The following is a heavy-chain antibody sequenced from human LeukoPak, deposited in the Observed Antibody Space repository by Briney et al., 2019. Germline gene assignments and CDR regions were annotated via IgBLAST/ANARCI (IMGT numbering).Heavy chain of an antibody. Sequence: GGSLRLSCAASGFTFSSYWMSWVRQAPGKGLEWVANIKQDGSEKYYVDSVKGRFTISRDNAKNSLYPQMNSLRAEDTAVYYCARHITMVRGVLGYWGQGTLAAVSS. CDR3: ARHITMVRGVLGY. D-gene: IGHD3-10*01. J-gene: IGHJ4*02. CDR2: IKQDGSEK. V-gene: IGHV3-7*01. CDR1: GFTFSSYW.